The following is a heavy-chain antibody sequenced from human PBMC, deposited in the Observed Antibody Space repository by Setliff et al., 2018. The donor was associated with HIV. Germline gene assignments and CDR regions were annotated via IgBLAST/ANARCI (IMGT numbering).Heavy chain of an antibody. Sequence: SETLSLTCTVSGGSITSYYWSWIRQPAGKGLEWFGRIYISGSTNYNPSFESRVTMSIDTSKNQFSLKLSSVTAADTAVYYCARLDSLMASFDFWGQGAPVTVSS. CDR1: GGSITSYY. D-gene: IGHD3-9*01. J-gene: IGHJ4*02. V-gene: IGHV4-4*07. CDR3: ARLDSLMASFDF. CDR2: IYISGST.